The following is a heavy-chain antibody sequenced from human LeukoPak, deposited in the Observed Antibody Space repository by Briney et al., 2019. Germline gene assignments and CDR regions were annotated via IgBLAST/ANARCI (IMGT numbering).Heavy chain of an antibody. J-gene: IGHJ3*02. D-gene: IGHD3-10*01. CDR1: GYTFTSYY. CDR3: ALLLPYYYGSDPDAFDI. Sequence: GASVKVSCKASGYTFTSYYMHWVRQAPGQGLEWMGIINPSGGSTSYAQKFQGRVTMTRDTSTSTVYMELSSLRSEDTAVYYCALLLPYYYGSDPDAFDIWGQGTMVTVSS. V-gene: IGHV1-46*01. CDR2: INPSGGST.